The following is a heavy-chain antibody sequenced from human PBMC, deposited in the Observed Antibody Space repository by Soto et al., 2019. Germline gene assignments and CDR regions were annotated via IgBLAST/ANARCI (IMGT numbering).Heavy chain of an antibody. CDR1: GFTFSTYD. CDR2: ISYDGSNK. CDR3: ARARVGARDY. D-gene: IGHD1-26*01. Sequence: QVQLVESGGGVVQPGRSLRLSCAASGFTFSTYDMHWVRQAPGKGLEWVALISYDGSNKYYADSVKGRFTISRDNSKNTLYLQMNSLRAEDTAVYYCARARVGARDYWGQGTLVTVSS. J-gene: IGHJ4*02. V-gene: IGHV3-30*03.